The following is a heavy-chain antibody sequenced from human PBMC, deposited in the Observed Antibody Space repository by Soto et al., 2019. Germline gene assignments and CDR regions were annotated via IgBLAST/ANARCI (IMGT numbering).Heavy chain of an antibody. V-gene: IGHV3-64D*06. CDR2: ISSNGGST. CDR1: GFTFSIYA. D-gene: IGHD3-10*01. Sequence: LRLSCSASGFTFSIYAMHWVRQAPGKGLEYVSAISSNGGSTYYADSVKGRFTISRDNSKNTLYLQMSSLRAEDTAVYYCVKDISTKLWFGERWGQGTLVTISS. J-gene: IGHJ4*02. CDR3: VKDISTKLWFGER.